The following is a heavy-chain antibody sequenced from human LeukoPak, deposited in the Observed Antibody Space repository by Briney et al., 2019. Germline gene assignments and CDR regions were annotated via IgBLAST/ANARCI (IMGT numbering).Heavy chain of an antibody. CDR3: AKDNAYSSGWLYYFDY. CDR1: GLTFSSYG. D-gene: IGHD6-19*01. V-gene: IGHV3-23*01. J-gene: IGHJ4*02. CDR2: ISGSGGST. Sequence: GGSLRLSCAASGLTFSSYGMSWARHAPGKALEWVSAISGSGGSTYYADSVKGRFTISRDNSKNTLYLQMNSLRAEDTAVYYCAKDNAYSSGWLYYFDYWGQGTLVTVSS.